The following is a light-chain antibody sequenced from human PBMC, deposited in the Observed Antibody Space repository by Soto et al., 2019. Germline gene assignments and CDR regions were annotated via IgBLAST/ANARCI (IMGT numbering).Light chain of an antibody. CDR1: QTISTW. J-gene: IGKJ1*01. CDR2: DAS. CDR3: QQYNSYSRT. Sequence: DIQVTQSPPTLSSSVGDRFTITCGASQTISTWMAWYQQKPGKAPKLLVYDASTLQSGVASRFSGSGSGTEFTLTISSLQPDDFATYYCQQYNSYSRTFGQGTKVDIK. V-gene: IGKV1-5*01.